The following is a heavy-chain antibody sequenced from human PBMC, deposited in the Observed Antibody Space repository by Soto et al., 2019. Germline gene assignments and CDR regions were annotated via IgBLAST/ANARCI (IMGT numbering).Heavy chain of an antibody. CDR2: IKSKVDGETV. D-gene: IGHD2-2*01. CDR3: TTGAMLHVGMVH. V-gene: IGHV3-15*07. J-gene: IGHJ4*02. Sequence: PWGSLRLSCAASGFAFSDAWMIWVRQSPWTGLEWVGRIKSKVDGETVDHAAAVQGRFTISREDSKNTLYLQMNSLKTEDTGVYYCTTGAMLHVGMVHWGQGTLVTVST. CDR1: GFAFSDAW.